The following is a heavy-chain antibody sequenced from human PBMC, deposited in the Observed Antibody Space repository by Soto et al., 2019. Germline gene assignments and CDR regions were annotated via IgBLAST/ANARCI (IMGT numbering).Heavy chain of an antibody. D-gene: IGHD3-9*01. J-gene: IGHJ6*02. CDR2: MSHDGSST. V-gene: IGHV3-30-3*01. CDR3: ARPGSGYDILTGQYFYYYHGMDV. CDR1: RVIVKTYD. Sequence: GGSMRLPGTTCRVIVKTYDIPGVLQAPGKGLEWVPVMSHDGSSTYYADSVKDRFTICSDNSKNSLYLQMNSLRTEDTAVYYCARPGSGYDILTGQYFYYYHGMDVWGQRTTVTVSS.